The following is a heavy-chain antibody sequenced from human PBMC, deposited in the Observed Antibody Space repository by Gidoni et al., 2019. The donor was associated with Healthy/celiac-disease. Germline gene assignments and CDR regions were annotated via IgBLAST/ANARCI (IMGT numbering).Heavy chain of an antibody. CDR3: AKEKGGSYLGAAAGFDP. D-gene: IGHD1-26*01. J-gene: IGHJ5*02. V-gene: IGHV3-23*01. CDR2: ISGSGGST. Sequence: EVQLLESGGGLVQPGGSLRLSCAASGFTFSSYAMSWVRQAPGKGLEWVSAISGSGGSTYYADSVKGRFTISRDNSKNTLYLQMNSLRAEDTTVYYCAKEKGGSYLGAAAGFDPWGQGTLVTVSS. CDR1: GFTFSSYA.